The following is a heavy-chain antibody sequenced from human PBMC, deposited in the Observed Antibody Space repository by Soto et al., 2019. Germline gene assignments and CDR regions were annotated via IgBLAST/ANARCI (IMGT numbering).Heavy chain of an antibody. V-gene: IGHV3-21*01. CDR3: AREETAWPLAYGLDV. D-gene: IGHD2-21*02. Sequence: GGSLRLSCAASGFTFSGYSMNWVRQAPGKGLEWVASISTRSDIYYADSVKGRFTISRDNAKNSVSLQMNSLRAEDTAVYYCAREETAWPLAYGLDVWGQGSTVTVSS. CDR2: ISTRSDI. J-gene: IGHJ6*02. CDR1: GFTFSGYS.